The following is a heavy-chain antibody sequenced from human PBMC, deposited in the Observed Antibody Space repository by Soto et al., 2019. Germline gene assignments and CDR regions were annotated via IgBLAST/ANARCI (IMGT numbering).Heavy chain of an antibody. CDR3: AKDLRYCSGGSCYYFDY. V-gene: IGHV3-30*18. Sequence: PGGSLRLSCAASGFTFSSYGMHWDRQAPGKGLEWVAVISYDGSNKYYADSVKGRFTISRDNSKNTLYLQMNSLRAEDTAVYYCAKDLRYCSGGSCYYFDYWGQGTLVTVSS. CDR1: GFTFSSYG. D-gene: IGHD2-15*01. J-gene: IGHJ4*02. CDR2: ISYDGSNK.